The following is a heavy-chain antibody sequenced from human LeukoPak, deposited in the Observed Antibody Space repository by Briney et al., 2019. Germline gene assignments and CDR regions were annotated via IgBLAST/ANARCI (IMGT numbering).Heavy chain of an antibody. V-gene: IGHV1-2*02. CDR1: GYTFTGYF. CDR2: INPNTGGT. CDR3: ARVHATGYFSLDLGY. D-gene: IGHD3-9*01. Sequence: ASVRVSCKASGYTFTGYFMHWVRQAPGQGLDWMGWINPNTGGTKYAQMFQGRVTMTRDTSIGTAYMELSTVTSDDTAVYFCARVHATGYFSLDLGYWGQGTLVTVSS. J-gene: IGHJ4*02.